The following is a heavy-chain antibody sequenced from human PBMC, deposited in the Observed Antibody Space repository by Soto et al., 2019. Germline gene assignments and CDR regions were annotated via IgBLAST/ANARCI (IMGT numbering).Heavy chain of an antibody. CDR1: GYTFTGYY. D-gene: IGHD2-2*01. CDR2: INPQTGGT. V-gene: IGHV1-2*02. CDR3: ARERYQVISDGMDV. Sequence: ASVKVSCKASGYTFTGYYIHWVREAPGQGLEWMGWINPQTGGTSYGQKFQGRVALSRDTSINTAYLELSRLRFDDAAVYFCARERYQVISDGMDVWGQGTTVTVSS. J-gene: IGHJ6*02.